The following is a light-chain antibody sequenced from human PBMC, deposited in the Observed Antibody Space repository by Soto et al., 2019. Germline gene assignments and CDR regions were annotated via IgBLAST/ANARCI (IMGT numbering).Light chain of an antibody. Sequence: DIQLTQSPSSLSASVGDRVTITCRASQGISNSLAWYQQKPGKVPKLLIYGASTLQSGVPSRFSGSGSGTDFTLTISSLQPEDVATYYCQNYNSDPKTFGQGTKVDIK. V-gene: IGKV1-27*01. CDR3: QNYNSDPKT. J-gene: IGKJ1*01. CDR2: GAS. CDR1: QGISNS.